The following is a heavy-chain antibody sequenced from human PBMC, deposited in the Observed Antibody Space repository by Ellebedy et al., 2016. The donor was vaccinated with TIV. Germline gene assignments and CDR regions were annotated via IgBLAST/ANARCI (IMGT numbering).Heavy chain of an antibody. Sequence: GESLKISXAASGFTFSSYAMSWVRQAPGKGLEWVSAISGSGGSTYYADSVKGRFTISRDNSKNTLYLQMNSLRAEDTAVYYCAKGRPRSGWYQGFDYWGQGTLVTVSS. J-gene: IGHJ4*02. CDR1: GFTFSSYA. V-gene: IGHV3-23*01. D-gene: IGHD6-19*01. CDR2: ISGSGGST. CDR3: AKGRPRSGWYQGFDY.